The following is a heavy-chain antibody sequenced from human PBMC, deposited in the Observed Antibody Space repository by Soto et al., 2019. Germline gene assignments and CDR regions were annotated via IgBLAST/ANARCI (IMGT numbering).Heavy chain of an antibody. Sequence: GGSLRLSCAASGFTFSSYAMHWVRQAPGKGLEWVAVISYDGSNKYYADSVKGRFTISRDNSKNTLYLQMNSLRAEDTAVYYCARQDYGDSHVGYFDLWGRGTLVTVSS. J-gene: IGHJ2*01. CDR3: ARQDYGDSHVGYFDL. CDR2: ISYDGSNK. CDR1: GFTFSSYA. D-gene: IGHD4-17*01. V-gene: IGHV3-30-3*01.